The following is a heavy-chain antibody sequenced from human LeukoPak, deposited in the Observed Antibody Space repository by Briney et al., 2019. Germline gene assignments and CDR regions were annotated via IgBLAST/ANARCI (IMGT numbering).Heavy chain of an antibody. CDR1: GGSISSYY. CDR3: ARDEGGSSSWYWYY. J-gene: IGHJ4*02. Sequence: SETRSLTCTVSGGSISSYYWSWIRQPPGKGLEWIGYIYYSGSTNYNPSLKSRVTISVDTSKNQFSLKLSSVTAADTAVYYCARDEGGSSSWYWYYWGQGTLVTVSS. CDR2: IYYSGST. V-gene: IGHV4-59*01. D-gene: IGHD6-13*01.